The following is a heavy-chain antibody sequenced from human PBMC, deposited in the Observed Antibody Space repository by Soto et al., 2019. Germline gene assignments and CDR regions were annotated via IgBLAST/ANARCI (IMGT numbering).Heavy chain of an antibody. V-gene: IGHV5-51*01. D-gene: IGHD3-3*01. J-gene: IGHJ6*02. CDR2: IYPGDSDT. CDR1: GYDFTNYW. CDR3: ARTFGVGSPYYYYGMDV. Sequence: PGESLKISWKCSGYDFTNYWIGWVRQMPGRGLEWMGIIYPGDSDTRYSPSFQGQVTISADKSISSAYLHWSNLRASDTATYYCARTFGVGSPYYYYGMDVWGQGTTVTVSS.